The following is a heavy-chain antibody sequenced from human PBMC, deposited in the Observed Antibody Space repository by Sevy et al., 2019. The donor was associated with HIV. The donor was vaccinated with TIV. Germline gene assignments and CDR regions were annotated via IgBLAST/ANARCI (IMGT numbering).Heavy chain of an antibody. CDR1: GYTLTKLS. Sequence: ASVKVSCKVSGYTLTKLSMHWVRQAPGKGLEWMGGFDPADGETIYAQKFQGRVTMTEDTSTDTAYMELSSLRSEDTAVYYCATDGYSGYHGYFDYWGQGALVTVSS. V-gene: IGHV1-24*01. J-gene: IGHJ4*02. CDR3: ATDGYSGYHGYFDY. D-gene: IGHD5-12*01. CDR2: FDPADGET.